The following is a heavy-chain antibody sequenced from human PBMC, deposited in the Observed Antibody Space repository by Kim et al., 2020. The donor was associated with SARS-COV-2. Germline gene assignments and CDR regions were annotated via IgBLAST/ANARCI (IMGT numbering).Heavy chain of an antibody. Sequence: SETLSLTCAVYGGSFSGYYWSWIRQPPGKGLEWIGEINHSGSTNYNPSLKSRVTISVDTSKNQFSLKLSSVTAADTAVYYCASGLALVLDYWGQGTLVTVSS. V-gene: IGHV4-34*01. CDR2: INHSGST. D-gene: IGHD6-6*01. CDR3: ASGLALVLDY. CDR1: GGSFSGYY. J-gene: IGHJ4*02.